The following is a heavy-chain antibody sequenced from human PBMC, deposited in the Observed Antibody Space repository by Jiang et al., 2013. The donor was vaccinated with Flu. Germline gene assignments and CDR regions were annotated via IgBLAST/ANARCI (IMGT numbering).Heavy chain of an antibody. V-gene: IGHV3-30*01. Sequence: VQLLESGGGVVQPGRSLRLSCAASGFTFSSYAMHWVRQAPGKGLEWVAVISYDGSNKYYADSVKGRFTISRDNSKNTLYLQMNSLRAEDTAVYYCARVRRTVYYDSSGSFDYWGQGTLVTVS. J-gene: IGHJ4*02. CDR2: ISYDGSNK. CDR3: ARVRRTVYYDSSGSFDY. D-gene: IGHD3-22*01. CDR1: GFTFSSYA.